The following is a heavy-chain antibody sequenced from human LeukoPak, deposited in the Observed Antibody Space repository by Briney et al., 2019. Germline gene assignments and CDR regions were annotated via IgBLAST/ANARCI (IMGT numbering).Heavy chain of an antibody. D-gene: IGHD6-13*01. V-gene: IGHV3-66*01. CDR1: GFTFSSYS. CDR3: ARDLEAANTYYFDY. J-gene: IGHJ4*02. Sequence: GGSLRLSCVASGFTFSSYSMNWVRQAPGKGLEWVSIISSAGTTYYADSVKGRFTISRDNSKNTVYLQVNSPRDEDTAVYYCARDLEAANTYYFDYWGQGTMVTVSS. CDR2: ISSAGTT.